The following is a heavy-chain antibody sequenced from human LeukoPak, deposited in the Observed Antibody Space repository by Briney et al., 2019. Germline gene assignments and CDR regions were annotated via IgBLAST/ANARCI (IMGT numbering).Heavy chain of an antibody. J-gene: IGHJ4*02. Sequence: PGGSLRLSCAASGFTVSSNYMSWVRQAPGKGLEWVSVIYSGGDTYYADSVKGRFTISRDNSKNTLYLQMNTLRAEDTAVYYCARASGYSGYDPFDYWGRGTLVTVSS. CDR2: IYSGGDT. CDR3: ARASGYSGYDPFDY. CDR1: GFTVSSNY. D-gene: IGHD5-12*01. V-gene: IGHV3-53*01.